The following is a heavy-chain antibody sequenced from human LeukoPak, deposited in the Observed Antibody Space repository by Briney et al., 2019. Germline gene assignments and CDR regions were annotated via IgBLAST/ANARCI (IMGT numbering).Heavy chain of an antibody. CDR2: INPNSGGT. CDR1: GYTFTGYY. J-gene: IGHJ4*02. CDR3: ARDEDFDY. V-gene: IGHV1-2*02. Sequence: ASVKVSCKASGYTFTGYYMHWVRQAPGQGLEWMGWINPNSGGTNYAQKFQGRVTMTRDTSINTASMELSRLTSDDTAVYYCARDEDFDYWAREPWSPSPQ.